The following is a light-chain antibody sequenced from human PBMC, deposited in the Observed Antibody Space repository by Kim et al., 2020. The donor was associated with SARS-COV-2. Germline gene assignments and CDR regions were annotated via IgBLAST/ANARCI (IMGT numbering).Light chain of an antibody. Sequence: SYELTQPPSVSVAPGKTARITCGGNDIGTKSVHWYQARPGQAPVMVIYYNTDRPSGIPERVSGSNSGNTATLTISGVEAGDEADYYCQVWDRSSDYVVFG. CDR2: YNT. V-gene: IGLV3-21*04. CDR1: DIGTKS. CDR3: QVWDRSSDYVV. J-gene: IGLJ1*01.